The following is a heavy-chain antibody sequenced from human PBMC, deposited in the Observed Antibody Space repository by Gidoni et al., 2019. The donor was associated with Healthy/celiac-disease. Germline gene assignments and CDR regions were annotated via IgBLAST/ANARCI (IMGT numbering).Heavy chain of an antibody. CDR1: GFTVSSNY. V-gene: IGHV3-66*02. D-gene: IGHD6-13*01. J-gene: IGHJ6*02. CDR3: ARDLGSSSWSAYYYYGMDV. CDR2: IYSGGST. Sequence: EVQLVESGGGLVQPGGSLRLSCAASGFTVSSNYMSWVRQAPGKGLEWVSVIYSGGSTYYADSVKGRFTISRDNSKNTLYLQMNSLRAEDTAVYYCARDLGSSSWSAYYYYGMDVWGQGTTVTVSS.